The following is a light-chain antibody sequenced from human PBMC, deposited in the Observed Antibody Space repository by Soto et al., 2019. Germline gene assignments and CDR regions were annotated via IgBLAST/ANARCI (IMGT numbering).Light chain of an antibody. V-gene: IGKV3-20*01. J-gene: IGKJ2*01. CDR3: QQYGRSPST. Sequence: EIVLTQSPDTLSLSPGERVTLSCRASQRMTNNFLAWFQQKPGLAPRLLIHGASTRASGVPDRFTGGGSGTDFVLTISPVEPEDFAVYYYQQYGRSPSTFGHGTKLHIK. CDR2: GAS. CDR1: QRMTNNF.